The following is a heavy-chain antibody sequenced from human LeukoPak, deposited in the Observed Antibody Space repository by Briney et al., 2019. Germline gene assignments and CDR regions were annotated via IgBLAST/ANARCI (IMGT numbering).Heavy chain of an antibody. CDR1: GFTFSNFL. D-gene: IGHD1-26*01. CDR2: ISGSGGDT. Sequence: GGSLRLSCAASGFTFSNFLMTWVRQAPGKGPEWVSAISGSGGDTYCADSVKGRFTISRGNSKNTLYLQMNSLRAEDTAVYYCAKKGATTGDFDYWGQGTLVTVSS. V-gene: IGHV3-23*01. CDR3: AKKGATTGDFDY. J-gene: IGHJ4*02.